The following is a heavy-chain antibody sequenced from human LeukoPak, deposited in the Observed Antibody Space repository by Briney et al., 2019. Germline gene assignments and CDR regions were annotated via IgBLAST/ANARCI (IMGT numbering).Heavy chain of an antibody. CDR1: GYNFIDDY. Sequence: GASVKVSCKTSGYNFIDDYIHWVRQAPGQGLEFMGWINPDSGFTNYAQKFKGRVTMTRDTSISTAFLEVRRLRSGDTAVYYCAPTSEEYTSNWNVWGQGTLVTVSS. CDR3: APTSEEYTSNWNV. V-gene: IGHV1-2*02. J-gene: IGHJ4*02. D-gene: IGHD1-20*01. CDR2: INPDSGFT.